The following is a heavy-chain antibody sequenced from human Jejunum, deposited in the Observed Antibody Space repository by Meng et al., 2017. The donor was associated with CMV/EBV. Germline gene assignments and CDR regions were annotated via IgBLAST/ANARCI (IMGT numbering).Heavy chain of an antibody. D-gene: IGHD3-16*01. J-gene: IGHJ4*02. V-gene: IGHV4-61*08. Sequence: TCPVSGASVNRRDFYWSWIRQPPGGGLKWIGYVDYTGGANYNSSLESRVVISVDISKNQISLELHTVIAADTAVYFCARDSLSGGSNFWGQGTLVTVSS. CDR2: VDYTGGA. CDR3: ARDSLSGGSNF. CDR1: GASVNRRDFY.